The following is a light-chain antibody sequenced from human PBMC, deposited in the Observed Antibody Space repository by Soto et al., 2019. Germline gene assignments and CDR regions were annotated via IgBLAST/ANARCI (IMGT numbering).Light chain of an antibody. CDR3: QQYGSTHRTTWWT. Sequence: EIVLTQSPGTLSLSPGERATLSCRASQSVSSSYLAWYQQKPGQAPRLLIYGASSRATGIPDRFSGSGSGTDFTLTISRLEPEDFAVYYCQQYGSTHRTTWWTFGQGTKVEIK. CDR2: GAS. J-gene: IGKJ1*01. CDR1: QSVSSSY. V-gene: IGKV3-20*01.